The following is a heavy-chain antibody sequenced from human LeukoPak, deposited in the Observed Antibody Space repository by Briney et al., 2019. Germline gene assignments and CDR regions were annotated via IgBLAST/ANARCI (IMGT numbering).Heavy chain of an antibody. CDR3: ARDRLAARGSFQH. V-gene: IGHV1-46*01. CDR2: INTSGGST. J-gene: IGHJ1*01. CDR1: GYTFTSYY. D-gene: IGHD3-16*01. Sequence: ASVKVSCKASGYTFTSYYMHWVRQAPGQGLEWMGIINTSGGSTSYAQKFQGRVTMTRDTSTSTVYMELSSLRSEDTAVYYCARDRLAARGSFQHWGQGTLVTVSS.